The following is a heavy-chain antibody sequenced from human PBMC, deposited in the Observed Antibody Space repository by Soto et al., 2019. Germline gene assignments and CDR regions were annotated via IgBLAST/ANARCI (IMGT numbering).Heavy chain of an antibody. CDR1: GFTFIDHY. V-gene: IGHV3-72*01. Sequence: HPGGSLRLSCAASGFTFIDHYMDWVRQAPGKGLEWVGRTRNKARSYTTEYAASVNGRFTISRDDSKNSLYLQMNSLKTDDTAVYYCVRVRGGGTYHFDYWGQGTLVTVSS. D-gene: IGHD3-10*01. CDR2: TRNKARSYTT. J-gene: IGHJ4*02. CDR3: VRVRGGGTYHFDY.